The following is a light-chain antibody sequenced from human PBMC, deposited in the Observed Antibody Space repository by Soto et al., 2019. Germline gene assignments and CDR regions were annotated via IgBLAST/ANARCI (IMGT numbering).Light chain of an antibody. CDR3: QQRSNWPRT. CDR2: DTS. J-gene: IGKJ1*01. Sequence: EIVLTQSPGILSLSPGERATLSCRASQSVSSYLAWYQQKPGQAPRLLIYDTSKRATGIPARFSGSGSGTKLTPTISSLEPEYFAVYYCQQRSNWPRTFGQGTKVDI. CDR1: QSVSSY. V-gene: IGKV3-11*01.